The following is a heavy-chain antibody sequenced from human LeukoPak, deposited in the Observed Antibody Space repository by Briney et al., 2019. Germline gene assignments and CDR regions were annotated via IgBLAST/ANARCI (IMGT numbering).Heavy chain of an antibody. J-gene: IGHJ6*03. V-gene: IGHV1-2*02. D-gene: IGHD6-13*01. CDR3: ARSIAAAGTYYYYMDV. CDR1: GYTFTSYA. CDR2: INPNSGGT. Sequence: ASVKVSCKASGYTFTSYAMNWVRQAPGQGLEWMGWINPNSGGTNYAQKFQGRVTMTRDTSISTAYMELSRLRSDDTAVYYCARSIAAAGTYYYYMDVWGKGTTVTVSS.